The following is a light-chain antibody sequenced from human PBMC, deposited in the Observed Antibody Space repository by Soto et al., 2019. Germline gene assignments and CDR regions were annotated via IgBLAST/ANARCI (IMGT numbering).Light chain of an antibody. J-gene: IGKJ1*01. CDR1: QSVGTS. Sequence: EIVLTQSPVTLSLSPGERGTLSCRASQSVGTSLAWYQQKPGQAPRLLIYGASNRATGIPDRFSGSGSGPDFTLTISRLEPEDFAVYYCQQYGSSPKTFGQGTKVDMK. CDR2: GAS. CDR3: QQYGSSPKT. V-gene: IGKV3-20*01.